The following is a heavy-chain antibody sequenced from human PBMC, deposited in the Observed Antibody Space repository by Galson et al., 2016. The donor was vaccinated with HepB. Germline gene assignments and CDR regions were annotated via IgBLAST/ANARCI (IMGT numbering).Heavy chain of an antibody. J-gene: IGHJ4*02. Sequence: SLRLSCAASGFTFSGHGVHWVRQSPGKGLEWVALITYDGSKIYYADSAKGRFTISRDNSKNTLYLQMNNLRAEDTALYYCARDLGSSGLYATIDHWGQGTRVTVSS. CDR3: ARDLGSSGLYATIDH. V-gene: IGHV3-30*03. D-gene: IGHD6-19*01. CDR2: ITYDGSKI. CDR1: GFTFSGHG.